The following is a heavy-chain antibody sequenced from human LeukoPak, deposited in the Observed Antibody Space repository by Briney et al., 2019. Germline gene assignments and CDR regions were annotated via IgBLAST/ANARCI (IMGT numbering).Heavy chain of an antibody. V-gene: IGHV1-18*01. CDR1: GYTFTDYG. D-gene: IGHD2-8*02. J-gene: IGHJ4*02. CDR2: ISTLYGNK. CDR3: ARARSRASTWYWDH. Sequence: GASVTVSCKAYGYTFTDYGINWVRQAPGQGPEWMGWISTLYGNKNFAQKFQDRVTMTSDTSTSTAYLELASLTSDDSAIYYCARARSRASTWYWDHWGQGTLVTVSS.